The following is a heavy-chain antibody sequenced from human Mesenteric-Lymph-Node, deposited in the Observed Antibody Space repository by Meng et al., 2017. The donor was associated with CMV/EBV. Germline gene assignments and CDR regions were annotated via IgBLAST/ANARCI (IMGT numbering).Heavy chain of an antibody. CDR3: ASKWGFDI. Sequence: GGSLRLSCAASGFTFSSYGMHWVRQAPGKGLEWVAFIRYDGRNKYYADSVKGRFTISRDNSKNTLYLQMNSLRAEDTAVYYCASKWGFDIWGQGTMVTVSS. D-gene: IGHD7-27*01. J-gene: IGHJ3*02. V-gene: IGHV3-30*02. CDR2: IRYDGRNK. CDR1: GFTFSSYG.